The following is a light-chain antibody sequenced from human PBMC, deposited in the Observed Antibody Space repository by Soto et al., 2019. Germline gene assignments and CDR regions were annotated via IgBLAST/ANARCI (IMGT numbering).Light chain of an antibody. Sequence: EIVMTQSPATLSVSPGERATLSCRASQSVSSNLAWYQQKPGQDPRLLIYGASTRATGIPARFSGSGSGTEFTLTISSLQSEDFAVYYCQHYYNWPRTFGQGTKVEIK. J-gene: IGKJ1*01. CDR1: QSVSSN. CDR3: QHYYNWPRT. V-gene: IGKV3-15*01. CDR2: GAS.